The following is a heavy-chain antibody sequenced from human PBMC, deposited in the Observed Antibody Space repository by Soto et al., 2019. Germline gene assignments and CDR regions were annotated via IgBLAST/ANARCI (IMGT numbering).Heavy chain of an antibody. V-gene: IGHV4-59*01. Sequence: PSETLSLTCTVSGDSISSYYSNWIRQPPGKGLEWIGYIYYSGSTNYNPSLKSRVTISVDTSKNQFSLKLSSVTAADTAVYYCARVSNRYDFWSGYQHMDVWGQGTTVTVSS. CDR1: GDSISSYY. J-gene: IGHJ6*02. D-gene: IGHD3-3*01. CDR3: ARVSNRYDFWSGYQHMDV. CDR2: IYYSGST.